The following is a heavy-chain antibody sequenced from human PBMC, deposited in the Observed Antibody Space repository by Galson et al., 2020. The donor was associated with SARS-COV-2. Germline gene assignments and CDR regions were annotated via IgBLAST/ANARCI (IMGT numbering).Heavy chain of an antibody. CDR2: IKRKTDGGTT. D-gene: IGHD3-22*01. J-gene: IGHJ4*02. Sequence: GGSLRLSCAASGFTFSNAWMSWVRQAPGKGLEWVGRIKRKTDGGTTDYAAPVKGRFTISRDDSKNTLYLQMNSLKTEDTAVYYCTTGATYYYDSSGYYYSVDYWGQGTLVTVSS. CDR3: TTGATYYYDSSGYYYSVDY. V-gene: IGHV3-15*01. CDR1: GFTFSNAW.